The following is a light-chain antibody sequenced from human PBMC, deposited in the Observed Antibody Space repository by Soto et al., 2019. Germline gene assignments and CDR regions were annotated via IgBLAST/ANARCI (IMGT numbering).Light chain of an antibody. CDR1: SGHSSYA. V-gene: IGLV4-69*01. J-gene: IGLJ3*02. CDR2: LNSDGSH. Sequence: QSVLTQSPSAAASLGASVKLTCTLSSGHSSYAIAWHQQQPEKGPRYLMKLNSDGSHSKGDGIPDRFSGSSSGAERYLTISSLQSVDEADYYCQTWGTGTWVFGGGTTLTVL. CDR3: QTWGTGTWV.